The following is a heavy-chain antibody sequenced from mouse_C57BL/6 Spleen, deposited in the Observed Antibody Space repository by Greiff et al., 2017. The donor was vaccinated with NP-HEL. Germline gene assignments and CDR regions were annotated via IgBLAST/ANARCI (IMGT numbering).Heavy chain of an antibody. D-gene: IGHD2-4*01. J-gene: IGHJ3*01. Sequence: QVQLQQSGPELVKPGASVKISCKASGYAFSSSWMNWVKQRPGKGLEWIGRIYPGDGDTNYNGKFKGKATLTADKSSSTAYMQLSSLTSEDSAVYFCAPIYYDYDFAYWGQGTLVTVSA. CDR2: IYPGDGDT. CDR3: APIYYDYDFAY. V-gene: IGHV1-82*01. CDR1: GYAFSSSW.